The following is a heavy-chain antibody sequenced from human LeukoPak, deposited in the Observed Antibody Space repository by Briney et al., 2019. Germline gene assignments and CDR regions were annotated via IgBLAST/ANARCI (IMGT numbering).Heavy chain of an antibody. J-gene: IGHJ4*02. CDR3: ARSQQLVFSTPFDY. V-gene: IGHV1-46*01. D-gene: IGHD6-13*01. CDR2: INPSGGST. Sequence: GASVKVSCKASGYTFTSYYMHWVRQAPGQGLEWMGIINPSGGSTSYAQKFQGRVTMTEDTSTDTAYMELSSLRSEDTAVYYCARSQQLVFSTPFDYWGQGTLVTVSS. CDR1: GYTFTSYY.